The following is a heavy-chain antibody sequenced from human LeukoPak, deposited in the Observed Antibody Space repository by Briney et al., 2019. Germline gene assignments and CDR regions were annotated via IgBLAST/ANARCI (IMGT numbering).Heavy chain of an antibody. CDR3: ARDYCSSTSCSDAFDI. CDR1: GGSFSGYY. CDR2: INHSGST. V-gene: IGHV4-34*01. Sequence: SETLSLTCAVYGGSFSGYYWSWIRQPPGKGLGWIGEINHSGSTNYNPSLKSRVTISVDTSKNQFSLKLSSVTAADTAVYYCARDYCSSTSCSDAFDIWGQGTMVTVSS. J-gene: IGHJ3*02. D-gene: IGHD2-2*01.